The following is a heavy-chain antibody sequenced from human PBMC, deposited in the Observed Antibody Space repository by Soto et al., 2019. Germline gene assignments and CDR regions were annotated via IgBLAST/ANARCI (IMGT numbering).Heavy chain of an antibody. Sequence: GGSLRLSCAASGFTFSSYWMHWVRQAPGKGLVWVSRINSDGSSTSYADSVKGRFTISRDNAKNTLYLRMNSLRAEDTAVYYCARDMGKYSSCPGNNWFDPWCLGTLGTVSS. CDR1: GFTFSSYW. CDR2: INSDGSST. D-gene: IGHD6-6*01. V-gene: IGHV3-74*01. J-gene: IGHJ5*02. CDR3: ARDMGKYSSCPGNNWFDP.